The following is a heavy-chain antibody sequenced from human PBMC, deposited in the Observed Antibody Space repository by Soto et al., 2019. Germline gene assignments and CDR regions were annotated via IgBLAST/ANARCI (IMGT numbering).Heavy chain of an antibody. CDR2: IKSDGSAT. J-gene: IGHJ4*02. Sequence: EVQLVESGGGLVQPGGSLRLSCAASGFTLSGDWMHWVRQAPGKGLVWVSHIKSDGSATSYADSVKGRFTISRDNAKNQLESQMKSLRAEDKAVYYCARAAPFNYGGNSGFDYWGQGTLVTVSS. V-gene: IGHV3-74*01. D-gene: IGHD4-17*01. CDR3: ARAAPFNYGGNSGFDY. CDR1: GFTLSGDW.